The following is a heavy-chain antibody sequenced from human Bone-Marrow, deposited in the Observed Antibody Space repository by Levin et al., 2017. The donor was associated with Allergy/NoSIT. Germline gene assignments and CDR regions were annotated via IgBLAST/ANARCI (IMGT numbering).Heavy chain of an antibody. J-gene: IGHJ6*02. CDR1: GGSISGGDYY. CDR2: IYYTGYT. Sequence: PSETLSLTCTVSGGSISGGDYYWSWIRQSPREGLEWIGHIYYTGYTYYNPPLNGRLSISVDTSKNQFSLQLTSVTAADTAVYYCPRVRPRWSSTRANYGMDVWGHGTTVTVSS. V-gene: IGHV4-30-4*01. D-gene: IGHD2-2*01. CDR3: PRVRPRWSSTRANYGMDV.